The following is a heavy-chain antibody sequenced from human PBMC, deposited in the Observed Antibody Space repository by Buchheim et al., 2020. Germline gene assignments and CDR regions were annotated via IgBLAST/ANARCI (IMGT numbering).Heavy chain of an antibody. CDR2: SHYRGSA. D-gene: IGHD6-13*01. Sequence: QVQLQESGPGLVKPSETLSLTCTVSGDSVSVSGYYWSWIRQPPGKGLEWIGYSHYRGSANYNPSLRSRVTISIDTSKNQFSLKLNSVTAADTAVYFCARRNLAAANWDYWGQG. CDR3: ARRNLAAANWDY. J-gene: IGHJ4*02. V-gene: IGHV4-61*08. CDR1: GDSVSVSGYY.